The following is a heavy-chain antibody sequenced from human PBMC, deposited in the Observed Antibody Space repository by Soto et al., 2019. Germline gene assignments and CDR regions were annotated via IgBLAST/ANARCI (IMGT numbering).Heavy chain of an antibody. V-gene: IGHV1-18*01. J-gene: IGHJ6*02. CDR1: GYTFTNYG. CDR3: ARSPGYSASWGYFYSGMKI. Sequence: QVQLVQSGAELKKPGASVKVSCKASGYTFTNYGISWVRQAPGQGLEWMGWINTYHGNTKYAQKLQGRVTMTNDTSTSTAYMALTSLRSDDTAVYYCARSPGYSASWGYFYSGMKIWGQGTTVIVSS. D-gene: IGHD6-13*01. CDR2: INTYHGNT.